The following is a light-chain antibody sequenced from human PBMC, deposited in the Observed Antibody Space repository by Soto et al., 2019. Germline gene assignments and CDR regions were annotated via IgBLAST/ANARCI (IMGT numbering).Light chain of an antibody. CDR2: GAS. J-gene: IGKJ1*01. Sequence: ETVMTQSPATLSVSPGERATLFCRASQSISRNLAWYQHKPGQSPRLLIYGASARATGIPARFSGGGFGAEYTLTISSLQSEDFAVYYCQQYDKWPRTFGQGTKVDIK. CDR1: QSISRN. CDR3: QQYDKWPRT. V-gene: IGKV3-15*01.